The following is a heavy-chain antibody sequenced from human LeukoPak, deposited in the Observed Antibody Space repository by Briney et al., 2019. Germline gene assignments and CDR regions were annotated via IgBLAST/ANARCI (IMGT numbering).Heavy chain of an antibody. CDR2: VYHSGSI. V-gene: IGHV4-38-2*02. CDR1: GDSLVSGHY. D-gene: IGHD3-22*01. J-gene: IGHJ4*02. CDR3: AREIYYDSSAYDY. Sequence: SETLSLTCTVSGDSLVSGHYGGWIRQPPGQGLEWVGSVYHSGSIYYNPSLKSRVIMSVDTSKNQFSLKLSSLTAADTAIYYCAREIYYDSSAYDYWGQGTLVTVSS.